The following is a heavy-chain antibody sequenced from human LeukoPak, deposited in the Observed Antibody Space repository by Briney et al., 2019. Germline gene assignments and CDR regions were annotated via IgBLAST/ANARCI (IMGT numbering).Heavy chain of an antibody. CDR1: GFTFSSYG. V-gene: IGHV3-23*01. Sequence: GGSLRLSCAASGFTFSSYGMSWVRQAPGKGLEWVSAISGSGGSTYYADSVKGRFTISRDNSKNTLYLQMNSLRAEDTAVYYCARGHSSSWYYIDYWGQGTLVTVYS. D-gene: IGHD6-13*01. CDR2: ISGSGGST. J-gene: IGHJ4*02. CDR3: ARGHSSSWYYIDY.